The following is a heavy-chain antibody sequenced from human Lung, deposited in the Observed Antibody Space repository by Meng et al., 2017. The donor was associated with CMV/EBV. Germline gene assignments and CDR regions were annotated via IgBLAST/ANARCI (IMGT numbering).Heavy chain of an antibody. J-gene: IGHJ1*01. CDR3: LRRSGGSV. D-gene: IGHD3-10*01. Sequence: QVQLPESGPALVKPSETLSLTCAVSGDSITNHNWWSWVRQPPGKGLEWIGEIPHRGSSAYNPSLKSRVSMSIDKSKNQFSLKLTSVTAADTAVYHCLRRSGGSVWGQGTLVTVSS. V-gene: IGHV4-4*02. CDR1: GDSITNHNW. CDR2: IPHRGSS.